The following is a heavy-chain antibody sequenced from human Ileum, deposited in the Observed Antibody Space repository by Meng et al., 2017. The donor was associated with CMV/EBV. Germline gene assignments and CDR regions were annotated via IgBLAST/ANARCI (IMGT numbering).Heavy chain of an antibody. D-gene: IGHD2-15*01. CDR1: GFTVSSSSTF. J-gene: IGHJ4*02. CDR3: ARARGGSRDPFGF. V-gene: IGHV3-53*01. CDR2: IYSGGGT. Sequence: GESLKISCAVSGFTVSSSSTFMSWVRQAPGKGLEWVSVIYSGGGTYYADSVKGRFTISRDISKNTLYLQMNSLRVEDTAIYYCARARGGSRDPFGFWGQG.